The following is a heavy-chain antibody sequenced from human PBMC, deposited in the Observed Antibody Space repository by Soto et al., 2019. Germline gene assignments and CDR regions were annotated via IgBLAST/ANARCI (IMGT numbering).Heavy chain of an antibody. V-gene: IGHV4-31*03. Sequence: TLSLTCTVSGGSISSGGYYWSWILHHPGKGLEWIGYIYYSGSTYYNPSLKSRVTISVDTSKNQFSLKLSYVTAADTAVYYCARGAPFPYYSGSGTHLPNGFEPWGKGTMVSVSP. J-gene: IGHJ5*02. CDR2: IYYSGST. CDR3: ARGAPFPYYSGSGTHLPNGFEP. CDR1: GGSISSGGYY. D-gene: IGHD3-10*01.